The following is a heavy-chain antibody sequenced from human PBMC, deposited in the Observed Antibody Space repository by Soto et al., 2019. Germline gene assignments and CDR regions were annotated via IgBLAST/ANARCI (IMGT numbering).Heavy chain of an antibody. CDR2: ISAYNGNT. Sequence: GASGKVSCKASGYTFTSYGISWVRQAPGQGLEWMGWISAYNGNTNYAQKLQGRVTMTTDTSTSTAYMELRSLRSDDTAVYYCASRGSGHSHHYYGMDVWGQGTTVTVSS. CDR3: ASRGSGHSHHYYGMDV. J-gene: IGHJ6*02. D-gene: IGHD3-10*01. CDR1: GYTFTSYG. V-gene: IGHV1-18*01.